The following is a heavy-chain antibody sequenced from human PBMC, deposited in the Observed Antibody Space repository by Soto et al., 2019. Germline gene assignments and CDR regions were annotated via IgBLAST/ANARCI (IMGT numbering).Heavy chain of an antibody. J-gene: IGHJ4*02. D-gene: IGHD3-22*01. V-gene: IGHV5-10-1*01. CDR3: ARSHTYYYDSSGYYPGSFDY. CDR2: IDPSDSYT. Sequence: PGESLKISCKGSGYSFTSYWISWVRQMPGKGLEWMGRIDPSDSYTNYSPSFQGHVTISADKSISTAYLQWSSLKASDTAMYYCARSHTYYYDSSGYYPGSFDYWGQGTLVTVSS. CDR1: GYSFTSYW.